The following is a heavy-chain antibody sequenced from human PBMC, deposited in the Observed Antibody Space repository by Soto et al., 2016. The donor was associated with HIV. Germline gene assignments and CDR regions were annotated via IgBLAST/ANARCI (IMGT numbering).Heavy chain of an antibody. V-gene: IGHV1-69*13. CDR1: GGTFSYYA. CDR2: IIPNFGTT. Sequence: QVQVMQSGAEVKKPGSSVKVSCKVSGGTFSYYAVSWVRQAPGQGLEWLGGIIPNFGTTNYAQRFQGRVTITADESTSSAYMELSSLTSDDSAVYFCATGLRGYPHDYWGQGTLVTVS. CDR3: ATGLRGYPHDY. J-gene: IGHJ4*02. D-gene: IGHD5-12*01.